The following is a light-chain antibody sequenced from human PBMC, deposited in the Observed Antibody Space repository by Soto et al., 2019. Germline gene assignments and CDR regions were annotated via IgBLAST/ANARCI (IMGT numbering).Light chain of an antibody. V-gene: IGLV1-47*01. Sequence: VLTQPPSASGTPGQGVTISCSGSTSNIGSNYVYWYQQLPGTAPKLLIYRNNQRPSGVPDRFSGSKSGTSASLAISGLRSDDEADYFCATWDDSLNGFYVFGTGTKVTAL. CDR3: ATWDDSLNGFYV. CDR1: TSNIGSNY. CDR2: RNN. J-gene: IGLJ1*01.